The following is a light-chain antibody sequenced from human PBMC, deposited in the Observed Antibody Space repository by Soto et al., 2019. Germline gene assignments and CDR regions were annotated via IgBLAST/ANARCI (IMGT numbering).Light chain of an antibody. Sequence: QSALTQPASVSGSPGQSITISCTGTSSDVGRYNYVSWFQQHPGKAPKLMIFEVSTRPSGVSNRFSGSKSGNTASLTISGLQIEDEADYYCCSYTSITSAVFGGGTKVTVL. CDR2: EVS. CDR1: SSDVGRYNY. CDR3: CSYTSITSAV. V-gene: IGLV2-14*01. J-gene: IGLJ2*01.